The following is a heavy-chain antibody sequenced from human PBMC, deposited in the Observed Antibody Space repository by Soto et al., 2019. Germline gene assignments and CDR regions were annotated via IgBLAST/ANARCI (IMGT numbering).Heavy chain of an antibody. J-gene: IGHJ6*02. D-gene: IGHD3-10*01. V-gene: IGHV1-69*13. Sequence: ASVKVSCKASGGTFSNYAISWVRQAPGQGLELMGGIVPIFGTANYAQDFQGRVTITADESTSTAYMELSGLRSEDTAVYYCARDPITMVRGEPYYYYGLDVWGQGTTVTVYS. CDR3: ARDPITMVRGEPYYYYGLDV. CDR2: IVPIFGTA. CDR1: GGTFSNYA.